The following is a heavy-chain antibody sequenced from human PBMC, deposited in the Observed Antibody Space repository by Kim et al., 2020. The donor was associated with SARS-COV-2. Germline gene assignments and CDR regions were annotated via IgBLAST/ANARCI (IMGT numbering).Heavy chain of an antibody. CDR3: ARHVRAAGRIFDY. D-gene: IGHD6-13*01. CDR2: IYYSGST. Sequence: SETLSLTCTVSGGSISSSSYYWGWIRQPPGKGLEWIGSIYYSGSTYYNPSLKSRVTISVDTSKNQFSLKLSSVTAADTAVYYCARHVRAAGRIFDYWGQGTLVTVSS. J-gene: IGHJ4*02. CDR1: GGSISSSSYY. V-gene: IGHV4-39*01.